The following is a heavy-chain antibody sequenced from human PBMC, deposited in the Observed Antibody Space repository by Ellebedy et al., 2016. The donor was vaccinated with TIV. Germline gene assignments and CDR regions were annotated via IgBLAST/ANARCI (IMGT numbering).Heavy chain of an antibody. CDR2: IYTSGST. D-gene: IGHD6-6*01. CDR1: GVSISTYY. CDR3: AKDGRAARPYYFDY. J-gene: IGHJ4*02. V-gene: IGHV4-59*01. Sequence: LETLSLTXTVSGVSISTYYWSWIRQPPGKGLEWIGSIYTSGSTDYNPSLKSRVTISGDTSKNQFSLKLNSVTGADTAVYYCAKDGRAARPYYFDYWGQGTQVTVSS.